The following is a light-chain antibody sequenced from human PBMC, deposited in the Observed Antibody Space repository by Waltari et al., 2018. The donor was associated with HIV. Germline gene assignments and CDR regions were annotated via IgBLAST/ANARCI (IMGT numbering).Light chain of an antibody. Sequence: SYVLTQPPSVSVAPGQTARTTCGGSNIGSKSVHWYQQRPGQAPVLVVYDDSDRPSGIPERFSGSNSGNTATLTISRVEAGDEADYYCQVWDSSSTHAGVVFGGGTKLTVL. V-gene: IGLV3-21*02. J-gene: IGLJ2*01. CDR1: NIGSKS. CDR2: DDS. CDR3: QVWDSSSTHAGVV.